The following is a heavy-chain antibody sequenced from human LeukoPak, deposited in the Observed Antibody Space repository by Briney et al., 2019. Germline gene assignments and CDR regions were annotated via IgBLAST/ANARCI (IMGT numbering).Heavy chain of an antibody. D-gene: IGHD2-2*02. CDR1: GFTFSSYA. J-gene: IGHJ4*02. V-gene: IGHV3-30-3*02. Sequence: PGGSLRLSCAASGFTFSSYAMHWVRQAPGKGLEWVAVISYDGSNKYYADSVKGRFTISRDNSKNTLYLQMNSLRAEDTAVYYCAKPYCSSTSCYTLFDYWGQGTLVTVSS. CDR2: ISYDGSNK. CDR3: AKPYCSSTSCYTLFDY.